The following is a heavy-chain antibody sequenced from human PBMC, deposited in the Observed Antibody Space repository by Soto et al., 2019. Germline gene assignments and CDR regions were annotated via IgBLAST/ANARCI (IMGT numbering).Heavy chain of an antibody. CDR2: IYYSGST. J-gene: IGHJ3*02. Sequence: SETLSLTCTVSGGSISSGGYYWSWIRQHPGKGLEWIGYIYYSGSTYYNPSLKSRVTISVDTSKNQFSLKLSSVTAADTAVYYCAGEPSSGWFPAFDIWGQGTMVTVSS. CDR1: GGSISSGGYY. D-gene: IGHD6-19*01. CDR3: AGEPSSGWFPAFDI. V-gene: IGHV4-31*03.